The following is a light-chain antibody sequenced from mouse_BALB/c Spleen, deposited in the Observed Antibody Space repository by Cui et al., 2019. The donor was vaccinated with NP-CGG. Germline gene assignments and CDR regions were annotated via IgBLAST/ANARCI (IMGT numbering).Light chain of an antibody. J-gene: IGLJ1*01. CDR1: TGAVTTSNY. V-gene: IGLV1*01. CDR3: ALWYSNHWV. CDR2: GTN. Sequence: AGGTQASAFTTSPGETVTLPCRSSTGAVTTSNYANWVQEKPDHLFTGLIGGTNNRAPGVPARFSGSLIGDKAALTITGAQTEDEAIYFCALWYSNHWVFGGGAKLTVL.